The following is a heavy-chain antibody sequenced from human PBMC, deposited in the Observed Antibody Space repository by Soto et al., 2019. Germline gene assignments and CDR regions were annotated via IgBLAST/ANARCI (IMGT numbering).Heavy chain of an antibody. V-gene: IGHV3-7*03. CDR1: GFTFSSYW. CDR2: IKQDGSEK. D-gene: IGHD3-16*02. CDR3: ARVXGLRLGELSFIPYYFDY. Sequence: GGSLRLSCAASGFTFSSYWMSWVRQAPGKGLEWVANIKQDGSEKYYVDSVKGRFTISRDNAKNSLYLQMNSLRAEDTAVYYCARVXGLRLGELSFIPYYFDYWGQGTLVTVSS. J-gene: IGHJ4*02.